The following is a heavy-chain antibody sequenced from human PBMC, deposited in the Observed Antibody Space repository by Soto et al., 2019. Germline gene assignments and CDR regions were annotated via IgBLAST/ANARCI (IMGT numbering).Heavy chain of an antibody. V-gene: IGHV3-64*07. J-gene: IGHJ4*02. CDR1: GFIFSSYA. CDR3: AKAGIVGAIGRIPPDY. CDR2: ISSNGDST. Sequence: EVQLVESGGGVVQPGGSLRLSCVASGFIFSSYAMHWVRQAPGKGLEYVSGISSNGDSTYYADSVKGRFTISRDNSKNTLYLQVGSLSADDMAVYYCAKAGIVGAIGRIPPDYWGQGTLVTVSA. D-gene: IGHD1-26*01.